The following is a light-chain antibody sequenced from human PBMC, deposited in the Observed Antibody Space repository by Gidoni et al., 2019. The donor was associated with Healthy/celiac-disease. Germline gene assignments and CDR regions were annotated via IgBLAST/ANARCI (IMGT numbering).Light chain of an antibody. Sequence: QSVLTQPPSASGPPVQRVTISCSGSSANSGSNDVYWYQKLPGTAPKLRSYRNKQRPSGVPDRFSGSKAGTSASRAISGLRSEDEADYYCAAWDDSLRGRVFGGGTKLTVL. CDR2: RNK. V-gene: IGLV1-47*01. CDR1: SANSGSND. CDR3: AAWDDSLRGRV. J-gene: IGLJ3*02.